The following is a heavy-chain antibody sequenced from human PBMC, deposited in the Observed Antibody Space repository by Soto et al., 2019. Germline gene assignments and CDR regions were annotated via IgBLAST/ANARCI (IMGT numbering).Heavy chain of an antibody. CDR1: GGSISSGGYS. J-gene: IGHJ5*02. Sequence: SSETLSLTCAVSGGSISSGGYSWSWIRQPPGKGLEWIGYIYHSGSTYYNPSLKSRVTISVDRSKNQFSLKLSSVTAADTAVYYCARGDQYYYGSGSYNNWFDPWGQGTLVTVSS. D-gene: IGHD3-10*01. V-gene: IGHV4-30-2*01. CDR2: IYHSGST. CDR3: ARGDQYYYGSGSYNNWFDP.